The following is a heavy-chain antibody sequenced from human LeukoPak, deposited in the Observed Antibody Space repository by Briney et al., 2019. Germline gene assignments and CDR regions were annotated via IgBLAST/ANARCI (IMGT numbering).Heavy chain of an antibody. V-gene: IGHV3-30-3*01. CDR2: ISYDGSNK. Sequence: GGSLRLSCAASGFTVSSNYMHWVRQAPGKGLEWVAVISYDGSNKYYADSVKGRFTISRDNSKNTLYLQMNSLRAEDTAVYYCARSLTIFGVVIQNKAFDIWGQGTMVTVSS. D-gene: IGHD3-3*01. CDR1: GFTVSSNY. CDR3: ARSLTIFGVVIQNKAFDI. J-gene: IGHJ3*02.